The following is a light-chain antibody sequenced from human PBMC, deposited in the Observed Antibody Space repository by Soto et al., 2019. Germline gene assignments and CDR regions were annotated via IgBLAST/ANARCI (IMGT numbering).Light chain of an antibody. CDR3: QQYNNWPPIT. CDR2: GAS. V-gene: IGKV3-15*01. CDR1: QSVSSY. Sequence: EIVLTQSPVTLSLSRGERATLSCRASQSVSSYLSWYQQKPGQAPRLLIYGASTRATGIPARFSGSGSGTEFILTISSLQSEDFAVYYCQQYNNWPPITFGQGRLLEVK. J-gene: IGKJ5*01.